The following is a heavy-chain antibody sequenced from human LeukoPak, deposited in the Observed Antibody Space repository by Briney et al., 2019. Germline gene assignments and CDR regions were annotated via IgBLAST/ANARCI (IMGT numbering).Heavy chain of an antibody. CDR2: IYYSGST. CDR1: GGSISSSSYY. J-gene: IGHJ5*02. D-gene: IGHD5-18*01. V-gene: IGHV4-39*07. Sequence: KPSETLPLTCTVSGGSISSSSYYWGWIRQPPGKGLEWIGSIYYSGSTYYNPSLKSRVTISVDTSKNQFSLKLSSVTAADTAVYYCARGRGYGYNWFDPWGQGTLVTVSS. CDR3: ARGRGYGYNWFDP.